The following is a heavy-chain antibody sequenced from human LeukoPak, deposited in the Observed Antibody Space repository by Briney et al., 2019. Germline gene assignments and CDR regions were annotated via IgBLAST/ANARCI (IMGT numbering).Heavy chain of an antibody. CDR2: IAPDGSTQ. CDR3: ARVIGGAIDH. D-gene: IGHD1-26*01. CDR1: GFTFSLYS. J-gene: IGHJ4*02. V-gene: IGHV3-7*01. Sequence: GGSPRLSCAASGFTFSLYSMTWVRQAPGKGLEWVANIAPDGSTQNYVDSLEGRFTISRDNPKNSLYLQMHSQRAEDAAVYYCARVIGGAIDHWGQGTLVTVSS.